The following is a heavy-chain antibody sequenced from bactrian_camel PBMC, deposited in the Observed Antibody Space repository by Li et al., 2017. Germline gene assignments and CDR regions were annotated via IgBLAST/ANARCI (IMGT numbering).Heavy chain of an antibody. CDR3: ATGWAGEYVY. D-gene: IGHD5*01. J-gene: IGHJ4*01. CDR1: GFRFTSYA. V-gene: IGHV3-2*01. Sequence: HVQLVESGGGLVHPGGSLRLSCAASGFRFTSYAMGWVRQAPGKGLEWVSSIYSDGSNIYYADSVKGRFTISRDNAKNTVYLQVTSLKSEDAALYYCATGWAGEYVYWGQGTQVTVS. CDR2: IYSDGSNI.